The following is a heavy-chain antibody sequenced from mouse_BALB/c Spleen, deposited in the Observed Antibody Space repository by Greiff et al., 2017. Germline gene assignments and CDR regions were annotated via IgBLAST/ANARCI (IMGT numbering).Heavy chain of an antibody. V-gene: IGHV5-17*02. CDR3: ARSPSSGFYAMDY. D-gene: IGHD1-2*01. J-gene: IGHJ4*01. Sequence: EVKVVESGGGLVQPGGSRKLSCAASGFTFSSFGMHWVRQAPEKGLEWVAYISSGSSTIYYADTVKGRFTISRDNPKNTLFLQMTSLRSEDTAMYYCARSPSSGFYAMDYWGQGTSVTVSS. CDR2: ISSGSSTI. CDR1: GFTFSSFG.